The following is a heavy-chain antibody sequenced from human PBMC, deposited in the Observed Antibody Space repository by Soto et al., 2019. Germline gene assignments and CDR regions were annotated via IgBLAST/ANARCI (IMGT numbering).Heavy chain of an antibody. Sequence: SVKVSCKASGFIFTSSSVQWVRQARGQRLEWTGWITVGTGNTNYAQKFQERVTITRDMSTSTAYMELSNLRSEDTAVYYCAAGDSSGYYGGWGQGTQVTVSS. CDR1: GFIFTSSS. CDR2: ITVGTGNT. CDR3: AAGDSSGYYGG. D-gene: IGHD3-22*01. J-gene: IGHJ4*02. V-gene: IGHV1-58*01.